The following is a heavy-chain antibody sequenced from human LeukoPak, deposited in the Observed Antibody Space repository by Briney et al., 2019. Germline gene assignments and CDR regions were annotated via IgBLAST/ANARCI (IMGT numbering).Heavy chain of an antibody. J-gene: IGHJ6*03. V-gene: IGHV1-18*01. CDR1: GYAFTSHG. Sequence: ASVKVSCKPFGYAFTSHGFTWVRQAPGQGLEWMGWISTYDGKTDYARNFQGRVTMTIDASTSTAYMEVRSLRSDDTAVYYCARVSGTWGYFYMDVWAKGSTVTVSS. D-gene: IGHD1-1*01. CDR2: ISTYDGKT. CDR3: ARVSGTWGYFYMDV.